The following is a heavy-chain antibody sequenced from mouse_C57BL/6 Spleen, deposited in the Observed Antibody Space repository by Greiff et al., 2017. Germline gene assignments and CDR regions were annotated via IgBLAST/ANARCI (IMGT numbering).Heavy chain of an antibody. Sequence: VQLQQPGAELVKPGASVKLSCKASGYTFTSYGMNWVKQRPGQGLEWIGMIHPNSGSTNYNEQFKSKATLTVDKSSSTAYMELSSLTSEDSAVYYGARPSSVYDGGRCAYWGQGTLVTVSA. CDR3: ARPSSVYDGGRCAY. CDR1: GYTFTSYG. D-gene: IGHD2-12*01. J-gene: IGHJ3*01. V-gene: IGHV1-64*01. CDR2: IHPNSGST.